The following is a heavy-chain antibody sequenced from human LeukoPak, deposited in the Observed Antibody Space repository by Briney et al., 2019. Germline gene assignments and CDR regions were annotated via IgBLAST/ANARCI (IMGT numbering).Heavy chain of an antibody. CDR3: TRGGELMNF. Sequence: SQALSLTCTVSGASVNSGNYYWTWIRQPAGKRLEWIGRIYTSGNTNYNPSLKSRVTISIDASKNQFSLRLSSVTAADTAVYYCTRGGELMNFWGQGTLVTVSS. CDR1: GASVNSGNYY. CDR2: IYTSGNT. D-gene: IGHD1-26*01. V-gene: IGHV4-61*02. J-gene: IGHJ4*02.